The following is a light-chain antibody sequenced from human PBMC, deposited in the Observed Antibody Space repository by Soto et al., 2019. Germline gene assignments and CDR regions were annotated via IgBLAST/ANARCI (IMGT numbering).Light chain of an antibody. Sequence: IVLTQSPGTLSLSPGERATLSCRASQSVSSSYLAWYQQKPGQAPRLLIYGASSRATGIPDRFSGSGSGTDLTLTISRLEPEDFAVYYCQQYGSSPHTFGQGTKLEIK. CDR3: QQYGSSPHT. CDR2: GAS. V-gene: IGKV3-20*01. J-gene: IGKJ2*01. CDR1: QSVSSSY.